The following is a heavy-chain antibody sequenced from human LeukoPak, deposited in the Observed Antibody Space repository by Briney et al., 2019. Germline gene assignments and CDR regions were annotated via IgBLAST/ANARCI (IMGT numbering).Heavy chain of an antibody. CDR2: ISSSSSYI. V-gene: IGHV3-21*01. J-gene: IGHJ3*02. D-gene: IGHD1-26*01. Sequence: GGSLRLSCAASGFTFSSYSMNWVRQAPGKGLEWVSSISSSSSYIYYADSVKGRFTISRDNAKNSLYLQMNSLRAEDTAVYYCARVAAGGSGSYYGVSAFDIWGQGTMVTVSS. CDR3: ARVAAGGSGSYYGVSAFDI. CDR1: GFTFSSYS.